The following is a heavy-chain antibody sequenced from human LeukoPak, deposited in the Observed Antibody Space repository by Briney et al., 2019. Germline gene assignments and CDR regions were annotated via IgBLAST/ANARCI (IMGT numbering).Heavy chain of an antibody. V-gene: IGHV4-59*12. D-gene: IGHD6-19*01. CDR3: ASGRGYSSGWLHALFDY. CDR2: IYYSGST. Sequence: PSETLSLTCTVSGGSISSYYWSWIRQPPGKGLEWIGYIYYSGSTNYNPSLKSRVTISVDTSKNQFSLKLSSVTAADTAVYYCASGRGYSSGWLHALFDYWGQGTLVTVSS. CDR1: GGSISSYY. J-gene: IGHJ4*02.